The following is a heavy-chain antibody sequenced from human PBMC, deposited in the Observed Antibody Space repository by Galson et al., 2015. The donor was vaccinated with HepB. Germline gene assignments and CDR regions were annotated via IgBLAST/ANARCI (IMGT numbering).Heavy chain of an antibody. D-gene: IGHD3-10*01. CDR1: GYTFTSYG. CDR3: ARVEWFGGSYDAFDI. CDR2: ISAYSRNT. J-gene: IGHJ3*02. V-gene: IGHV1-18*01. Sequence: SVKVSCKASGYTFTSYGINWVRQAPGQGLEWMGWISAYSRNTNYAQKLQGRVTMTTDTSTNTAHMELRSLRSDDTAVYYCARVEWFGGSYDAFDIWGQGTMVTVSS.